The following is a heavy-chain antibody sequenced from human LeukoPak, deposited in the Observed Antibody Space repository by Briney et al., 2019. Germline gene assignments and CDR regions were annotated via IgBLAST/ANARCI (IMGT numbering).Heavy chain of an antibody. J-gene: IGHJ4*02. CDR3: ARRGSMTGPPPL. V-gene: IGHV4-39*01. CDR1: GDSISSSNCY. D-gene: IGHD6-6*01. Sequence: SETLSLTCTVSGDSISSSNCYWGWIRQPPGKGLEWIGSIYFSGGTYYNASLKSRVTISVDTSKNQFSLKLSSVTAADTAVYYCARRGSMTGPPPLWGQGTLVTVSS. CDR2: IYFSGGT.